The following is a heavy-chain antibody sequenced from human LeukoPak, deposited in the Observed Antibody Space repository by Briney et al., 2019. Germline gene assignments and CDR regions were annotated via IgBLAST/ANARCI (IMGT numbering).Heavy chain of an antibody. Sequence: PGGSLRLSCAVSGFPFSFYEMNWVSQAPGKGLEWVSNIGASGTTRYYADSVKGRFSISRDNAKSSLYLQMNSLRVEDTAVYYCAFLAVASDFAYWGQGALVTVSS. J-gene: IGHJ4*02. CDR3: AFLAVASDFAY. CDR2: IGASGTTR. V-gene: IGHV3-48*03. D-gene: IGHD6-19*01. CDR1: GFPFSFYE.